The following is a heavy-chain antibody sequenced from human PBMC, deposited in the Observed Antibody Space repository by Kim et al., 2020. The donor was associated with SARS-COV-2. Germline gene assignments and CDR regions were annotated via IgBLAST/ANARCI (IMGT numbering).Heavy chain of an antibody. V-gene: IGHV3-53*01. J-gene: IGHJ2*01. CDR1: GFAVNSNY. CDR2: IYPAGTT. CDR3: ARQAGARHLDL. Sequence: GGSLRLSCAPSGFAVNSNYMSWVRQAPGKGLEWVSVIYPAGTTYYADSVEGRFTISRDTSKNALLLHITSLRAEDTAVYYCARQAGARHLDLWGRGTLVTVSS. D-gene: IGHD6-13*01.